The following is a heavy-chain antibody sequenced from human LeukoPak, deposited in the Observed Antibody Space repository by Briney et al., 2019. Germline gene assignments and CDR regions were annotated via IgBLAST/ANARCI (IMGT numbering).Heavy chain of an antibody. CDR1: GGTFSSYA. CDR3: ARDRVAAAGTSHYYYGMDV. J-gene: IGHJ6*02. V-gene: IGHV1-69*04. Sequence: GASVKVSCKASGGTFSSYAISWVRQAPGQGLEWMGRIIPIFGIANYAQKFQGRVTITADKSTSTAYMELSSLRSEDTAVYYCARDRVAAAGTSHYYYGMDVGGQGTTVTVSS. D-gene: IGHD6-13*01. CDR2: IIPIFGIA.